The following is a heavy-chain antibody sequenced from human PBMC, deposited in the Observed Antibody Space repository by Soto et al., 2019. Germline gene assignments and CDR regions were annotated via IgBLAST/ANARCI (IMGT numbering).Heavy chain of an antibody. V-gene: IGHV4-34*01. J-gene: IGHJ4*02. CDR3: AGGRRGYTHTWYVD. D-gene: IGHD6-13*01. CDR2: ISHNGST. Sequence: QVHLQQWGAGLLKPSETLSLTCAVYGGSFSGYCWTWIRQPPGKGLEWIGEISHNGSTSYNPSLTSGVTMSVDTSRNHFSLKLTSVTAADTAEYYCAGGRRGYTHTWYVDWGQGTLVIVSS. CDR1: GGSFSGYC.